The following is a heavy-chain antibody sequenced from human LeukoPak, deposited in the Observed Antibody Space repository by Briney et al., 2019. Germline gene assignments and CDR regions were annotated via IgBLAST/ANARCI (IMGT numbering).Heavy chain of an antibody. Sequence: GESLKISCKDSPYYFINFWIGWVRQLPGKGLEWMGIIYPADSDTRYNPSFQGHVTISADRSASTAYLQWHSLKASDTAIYYCARGINDEYFQSWGQGTLVTVSS. CDR1: PYYFINFW. CDR2: IYPADSDT. D-gene: IGHD2/OR15-2a*01. J-gene: IGHJ1*01. V-gene: IGHV5-51*01. CDR3: ARGINDEYFQS.